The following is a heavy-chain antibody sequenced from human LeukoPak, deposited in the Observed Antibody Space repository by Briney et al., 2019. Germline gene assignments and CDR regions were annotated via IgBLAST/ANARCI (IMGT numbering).Heavy chain of an antibody. J-gene: IGHJ6*03. CDR3: ARELTQQLFWYYYYYMDV. V-gene: IGHV4-30-4*08. CDR1: GGSINSGDYY. CDR2: IYYSGST. Sequence: SETLSLTCTVSGGSINSGDYYWSWIRQPPGKGLEWIGYIYYSGSTYYNPSLKSRVTISIDTSKNQFSLKLSSVTAADTAVYYCARELTQQLFWYYYYYMDVWGKGTTVTVSS. D-gene: IGHD6-13*01.